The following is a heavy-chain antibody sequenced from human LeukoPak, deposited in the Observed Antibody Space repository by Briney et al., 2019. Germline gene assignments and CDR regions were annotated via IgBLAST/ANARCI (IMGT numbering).Heavy chain of an antibody. CDR2: IYYSGST. V-gene: IGHV4-39*07. CDR1: GGSISSSSYY. CDR3: ARGLSTGTGYFDY. D-gene: IGHD1-1*01. Sequence: PSETLSLTCTVSGGSISSSSYYWGWIRQPPGKGLEWIGSIYYSGSTYYNPSLKSRVTISVDTSKNQFSLKLSSVTAADTAVYYCARGLSTGTGYFDYWGQGTLVTVSS. J-gene: IGHJ4*02.